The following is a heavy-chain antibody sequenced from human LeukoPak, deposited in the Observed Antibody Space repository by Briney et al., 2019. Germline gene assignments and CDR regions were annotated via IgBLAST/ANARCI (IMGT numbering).Heavy chain of an antibody. CDR3: ARDWVGYCSGGSCYSSAFDI. D-gene: IGHD2-15*01. J-gene: IGHJ3*02. V-gene: IGHV3-7*01. CDR1: GFTFSSYW. Sequence: GGSLRLSCAAPGFTFSSYWMSWVRQAPGKGLEWVANIKQDGSEKYYVDSVKGRFTISRDNAKNSLYLQMNSLRAEDTAVYYCARDWVGYCSGGSCYSSAFDIWGQGTMVTVSS. CDR2: IKQDGSEK.